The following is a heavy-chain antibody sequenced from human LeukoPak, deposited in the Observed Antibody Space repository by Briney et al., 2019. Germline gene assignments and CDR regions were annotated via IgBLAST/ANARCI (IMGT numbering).Heavy chain of an antibody. CDR2: ISGSGGTT. CDR1: GFTFSSYA. CDR3: AKGEWLANFDY. J-gene: IGHJ4*02. Sequence: GGSLRLSCAASGFTFSSYAMSWVRQAPGKGLEWVSSISGSGGTTYYADSVKGRFTISRDNSKNTLYLQMDSLRAEDTAVYYCAKGEWLANFDYWGQGALVTVSS. D-gene: IGHD6-19*01. V-gene: IGHV3-23*01.